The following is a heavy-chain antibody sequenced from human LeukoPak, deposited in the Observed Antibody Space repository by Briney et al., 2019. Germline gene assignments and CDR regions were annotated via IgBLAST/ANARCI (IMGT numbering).Heavy chain of an antibody. V-gene: IGHV3-53*01. D-gene: IGHD6-19*01. CDR3: ARGLRYSSGWYYFDY. Sequence: PGGSLRLSCAASGFTDSSNYMSWVRQAPGKGLEWVSVIYSGGSTYYADSVKGRFTISRDNSKNTVYLQMNSLRAEDTAVYYRARGLRYSSGWYYFDYWGQGTLVTVSS. CDR2: IYSGGST. CDR1: GFTDSSNY. J-gene: IGHJ4*02.